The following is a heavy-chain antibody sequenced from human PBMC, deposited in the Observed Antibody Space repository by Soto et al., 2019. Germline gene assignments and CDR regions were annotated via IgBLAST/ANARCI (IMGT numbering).Heavy chain of an antibody. D-gene: IGHD6-13*01. CDR3: STRGGQEQPVVDY. CDR2: IVPIFGMK. CDR1: GGTSSSYT. J-gene: IGHJ4*02. Sequence: QVQLGQSGAEVKPPGSSVKVSCKASGGTSSSYTISWVRQAPGQGLEWMGGIVPIFGMKSYAQKFQDRLTITADTSTSTAYMELSSLRSEDTALYYCSTRGGQEQPVVDYWGQGTLVTVSS. V-gene: IGHV1-69*17.